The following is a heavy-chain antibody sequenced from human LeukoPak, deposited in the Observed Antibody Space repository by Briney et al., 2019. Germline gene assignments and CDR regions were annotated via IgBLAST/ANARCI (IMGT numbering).Heavy chain of an antibody. CDR2: IKQDGSEK. CDR3: ARTSDSSGLSAFDI. CDR1: GFTFSSYW. D-gene: IGHD3-22*01. J-gene: IGHJ3*02. Sequence: GGSLRLSCAASGFTFSSYWMSWVRQAPGKGLEWVANIKQDGSEKYYVDSVKGRFTISRDNAKNSLYLQMNSLRAEDTAVYYCARTSDSSGLSAFDIWGQGTMVTVSS. V-gene: IGHV3-7*01.